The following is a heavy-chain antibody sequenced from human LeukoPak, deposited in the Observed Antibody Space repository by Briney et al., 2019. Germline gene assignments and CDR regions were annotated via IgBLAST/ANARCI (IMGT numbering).Heavy chain of an antibody. J-gene: IGHJ4*02. CDR3: ATDRIDSVRECYIDD. Sequence: PGGSLRLSCAASGFTFSSHAMSWVRQAPGKGLEWVSCISGSTGDTYYAVSVKGRFTISRDNSRNTLSLQMNSLRAEHTAVYYLATDRIDSVRECYIDDWGQGTLVTVSS. CDR1: GFTFSSHA. V-gene: IGHV3-23*01. CDR2: ISGSTGDT. D-gene: IGHD3-10*01.